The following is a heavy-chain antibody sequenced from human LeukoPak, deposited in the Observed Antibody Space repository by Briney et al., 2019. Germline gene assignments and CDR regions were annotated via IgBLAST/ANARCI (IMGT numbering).Heavy chain of an antibody. CDR2: IDASGST. Sequence: SETLSLTCSVSGGSISHSYWSWLRQPAGKGLEWIGRIDASGSTNYNRYLKSRVTVSVDTSKNQFSLNLNSVTAADTALYFCAKVGYASGWTYFDHWGQGTLVNVSS. J-gene: IGHJ4*02. CDR3: AKVGYASGWTYFDH. V-gene: IGHV4-4*07. CDR1: GGSISHSY. D-gene: IGHD6-19*01.